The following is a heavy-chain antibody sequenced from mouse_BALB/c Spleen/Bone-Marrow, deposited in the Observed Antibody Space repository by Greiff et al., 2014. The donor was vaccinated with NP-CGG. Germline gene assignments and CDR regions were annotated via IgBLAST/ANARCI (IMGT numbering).Heavy chain of an antibody. J-gene: IGHJ2*01. CDR1: GFNIKDTY. V-gene: IGHV14-3*02. CDR3: ANYYYGSHFDY. CDR2: IDPANGNT. D-gene: IGHD1-1*01. Sequence: EVQLQQSGAALVKPGASVKLSCTASGFNIKDTYMHWVKQRPELGLEWIGRIDPANGNTKYDPKFQGKATITADTSSNTAYLQLSSLTSEDTAVYYCANYYYGSHFDYWGQGTTLTVSS.